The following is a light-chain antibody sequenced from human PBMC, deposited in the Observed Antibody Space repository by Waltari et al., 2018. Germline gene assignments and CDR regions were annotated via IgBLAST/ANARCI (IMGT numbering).Light chain of an antibody. CDR1: ETVTSH. CDR2: DVS. Sequence: EIVMTQSPAVLSVSPGQRATLSCRASETVTSHLAWYQQKPGQGPRLLIYDVSTRAAGIPARCSGSGSETEFTLTVTSLQSEDCAVYYCQQYYEWQTFGPGTKVEIK. V-gene: IGKV3D-15*01. J-gene: IGKJ1*01. CDR3: QQYYEWQT.